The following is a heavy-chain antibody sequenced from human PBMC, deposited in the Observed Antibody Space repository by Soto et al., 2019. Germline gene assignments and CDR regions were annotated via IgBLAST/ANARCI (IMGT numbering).Heavy chain of an antibody. J-gene: IGHJ1*01. Sequence: QVQLQESGPGLVKPSQTLSLTCTVSGDSISSGGYYWSWIRQHPGKGLEWIGYIYYSGRTYYSPSLKSRVTISVDTSKNQFSLKMSSVTAADTAVYYCARGVDGSGSYYFQHWGQGTLVTVSS. V-gene: IGHV4-31*03. CDR1: GDSISSGGYY. CDR3: ARGVDGSGSYYFQH. D-gene: IGHD3-10*01. CDR2: IYYSGRT.